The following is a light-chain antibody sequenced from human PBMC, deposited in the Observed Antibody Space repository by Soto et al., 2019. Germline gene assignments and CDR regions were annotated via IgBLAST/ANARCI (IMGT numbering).Light chain of an antibody. CDR2: EVS. CDR1: SSDVGAYNR. J-gene: IGLJ1*01. V-gene: IGLV2-14*01. CDR3: NAFTTTSTYV. Sequence: QSALTQPASVSGSPGQSITISCTGTSSDVGAYNRVSWYQQYPGQAPKVIIYEVSNRPSGVSYRFSGSKSGNTASLTISGLQAEDEADYYCNAFTTTSTYVFGTGTQLTV.